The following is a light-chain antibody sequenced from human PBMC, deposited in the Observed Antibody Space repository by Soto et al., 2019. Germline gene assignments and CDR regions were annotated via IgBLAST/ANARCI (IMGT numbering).Light chain of an antibody. Sequence: QSALTQPPSASGSPGQSVTISCTGTSSDVGGYNFVSWYLQHPGEAPKLIIYEVTKRPSGVPDRFSGSKSGNTASLTVSGLQTEDEADYYFSSFAGSNNRYVFGTGTKVTVL. CDR2: EVT. CDR1: SSDVGGYNF. J-gene: IGLJ1*01. CDR3: SSFAGSNNRYV. V-gene: IGLV2-8*01.